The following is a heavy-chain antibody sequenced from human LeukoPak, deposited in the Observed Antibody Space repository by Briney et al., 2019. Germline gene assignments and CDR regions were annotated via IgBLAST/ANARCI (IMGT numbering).Heavy chain of an antibody. CDR1: GYTFTSYD. Sequence: ASVKVSCKASGYTFTSYDINWVRQATGQGLEGMGWMNPNSGNTGYAQKFQGRVTMTRNTSISTAYMALSSLRSEDTAVYYCARFGGSDTPLLYYYYYYYMDVWGKGTTVTVSS. V-gene: IGHV1-8*01. CDR2: MNPNSGNT. CDR3: ARFGGSDTPLLYYYYYYYMDV. J-gene: IGHJ6*03. D-gene: IGHD3-16*01.